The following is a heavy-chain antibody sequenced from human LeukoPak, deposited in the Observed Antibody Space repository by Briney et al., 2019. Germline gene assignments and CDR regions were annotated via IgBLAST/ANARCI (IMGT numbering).Heavy chain of an antibody. J-gene: IGHJ4*02. CDR1: GYTFTSYG. D-gene: IGHD6-13*01. V-gene: IGHV1-18*01. CDR2: ISAYNGNT. Sequence: GASVKVSYKASGYTFTSYGISWVRQAPGQGLEWMGWISAYNGNTNYAQKLQGRVTMTTDTSTSTAYMELRSLRSDDTAVYYCARDRRGIAAAPYYLDYWGQGILVTVSS. CDR3: ARDRRGIAAAPYYLDY.